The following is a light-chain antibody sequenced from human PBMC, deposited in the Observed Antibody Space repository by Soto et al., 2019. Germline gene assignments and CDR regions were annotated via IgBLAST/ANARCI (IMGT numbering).Light chain of an antibody. V-gene: IGKV1-39*01. CDR1: QSISSY. CDR2: AAS. Sequence: DIQMTQSPSSLSASVGDRVTITCRASQSISSYLNWYQQKPGKAPKLLIYAASSLQSGVPSRFSGSGSATDFTLTISSLQPEDFETYYCQQSYSTPGTLGQGTKVDIK. CDR3: QQSYSTPGT. J-gene: IGKJ1*01.